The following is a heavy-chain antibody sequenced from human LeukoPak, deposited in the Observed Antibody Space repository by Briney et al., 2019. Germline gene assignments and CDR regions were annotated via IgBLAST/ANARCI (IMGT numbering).Heavy chain of an antibody. CDR1: GFTFSSYA. CDR2: ISGSGDTA. Sequence: GGSLRLSCAASGFTFSSYAMSWVRQAPGKGLEWVSVISGSGDTAFYADSVKGRFTISRDNSKNTLSLQMNSLRAEDTAIYYCAKDWNSPVAGTGYFQHWGQGTLVPVSS. CDR3: AKDWNSPVAGTGYFQH. D-gene: IGHD6-19*01. V-gene: IGHV3-23*01. J-gene: IGHJ1*01.